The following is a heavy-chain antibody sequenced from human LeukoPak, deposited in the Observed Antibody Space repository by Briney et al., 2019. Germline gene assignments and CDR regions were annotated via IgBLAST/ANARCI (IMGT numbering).Heavy chain of an antibody. V-gene: IGHV4-59*12. J-gene: IGHJ6*03. CDR2: IYYSGST. Sequence: XETLSLTCTVSGGSISSYYWSWVRQPPGKGLEWIGYIYYSGSTNYNPSLTSRVTISVHTSNTSFSLKLPSLTAAHTPVYYCARDMGQYCSGRSCYSTYYYYYMDVWGKGTTVTISS. D-gene: IGHD2-15*01. CDR1: GGSISSYY. CDR3: ARDMGQYCSGRSCYSTYYYYYMDV.